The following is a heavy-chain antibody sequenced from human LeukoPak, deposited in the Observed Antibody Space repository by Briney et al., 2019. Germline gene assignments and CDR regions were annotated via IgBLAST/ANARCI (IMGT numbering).Heavy chain of an antibody. V-gene: IGHV3-53*04. Sequence: GGSLRLSCAASGFTVSSNYMSWVRQAPGKGLEWVSVIYSGGSTYYADSVEGRFTISRHNSKNTLYLQMNSLRAEDTAVYYCARAPAPYCSGGSCYRYYYGMDVWGQGTTVTVSS. J-gene: IGHJ6*02. CDR1: GFTVSSNY. CDR2: IYSGGST. CDR3: ARAPAPYCSGGSCYRYYYGMDV. D-gene: IGHD2-15*01.